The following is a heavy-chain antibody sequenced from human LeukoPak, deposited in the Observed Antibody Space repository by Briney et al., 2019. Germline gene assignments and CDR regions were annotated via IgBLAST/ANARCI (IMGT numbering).Heavy chain of an antibody. V-gene: IGHV1-3*04. CDR2: IKTVNGNT. J-gene: IGHJ4*02. Sequence: ASVKVSCKASVYAFTRNAMHCVCQAPVERREWMGWIKTVNGNTKYSQKFQDRVTITSDTSANTAYMELSSLRSEDTAVYYCARGYCNSPSCYYFDFWGQGTLVTVSS. CDR3: ARGYCNSPSCYYFDF. CDR1: VYAFTRNA. D-gene: IGHD2-2*01.